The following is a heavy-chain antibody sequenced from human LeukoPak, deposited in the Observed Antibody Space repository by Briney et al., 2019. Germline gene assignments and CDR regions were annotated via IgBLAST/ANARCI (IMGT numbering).Heavy chain of an antibody. J-gene: IGHJ5*02. V-gene: IGHV1-2*02. Sequence: ASVKVSCKASGYTFTGYYMNWVRQAPGQGLEWMGWINPNSGGTNYARNFQGRVTMTRDTSISTAYMELTSLRSDDTAVYYCARDFSGSGSYYNGRWFDPWGQGTLVTVSS. CDR2: INPNSGGT. CDR3: ARDFSGSGSYYNGRWFDP. D-gene: IGHD3-10*01. CDR1: GYTFTGYY.